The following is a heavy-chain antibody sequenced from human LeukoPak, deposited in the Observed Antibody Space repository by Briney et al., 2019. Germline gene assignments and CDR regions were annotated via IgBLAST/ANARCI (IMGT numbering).Heavy chain of an antibody. CDR1: GYTFTSYY. V-gene: IGHV1-46*01. J-gene: IGHJ4*02. Sequence: ASVKVSCKASGYTFTSYYMHWVRQAPGQGLEWMGIINPSGGSTSYAQKFQGRVTMTRDMSTSTVYMELSSLRSEDTAVYYCARVRGAYSSGPAGEYWGQGTLVTVSS. CDR3: ARVRGAYSSGPAGEY. CDR2: INPSGGST. D-gene: IGHD6-19*01.